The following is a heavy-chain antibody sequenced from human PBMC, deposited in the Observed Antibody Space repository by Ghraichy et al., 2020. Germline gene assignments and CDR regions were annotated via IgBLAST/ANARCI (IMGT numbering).Heavy chain of an antibody. V-gene: IGHV3-74*01. Sequence: GGSLRLSCAASGFSLTDSWIYWVRHVPGKGLVWVSHLSPAANIINYVESVRGRFTISRDTAKNTLFLQMDSLRVDDTAMYYCARGEFGLVDWGRGTLVTVSA. J-gene: IGHJ4*02. CDR2: LSPAANII. D-gene: IGHD3/OR15-3a*01. CDR1: GFSLTDSW. CDR3: ARGEFGLVD.